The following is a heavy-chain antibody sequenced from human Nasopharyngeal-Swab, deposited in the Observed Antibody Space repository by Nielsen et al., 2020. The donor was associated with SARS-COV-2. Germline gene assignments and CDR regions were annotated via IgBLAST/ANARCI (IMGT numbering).Heavy chain of an antibody. Sequence: WIRQPPGKGLEWVSYISSSSSYTNYADSVKGRFTISRDNAKNSLYLQMNSLRAEDTAVYYCARDRSPAYCNGGSCYSFDYWGQGTLVTVSS. CDR2: ISSSSSYT. CDR3: ARDRSPAYCNGGSCYSFDY. J-gene: IGHJ4*02. V-gene: IGHV3-11*06. D-gene: IGHD2-15*01.